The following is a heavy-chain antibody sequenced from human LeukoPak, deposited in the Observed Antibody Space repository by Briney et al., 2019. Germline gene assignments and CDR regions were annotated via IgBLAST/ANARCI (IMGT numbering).Heavy chain of an antibody. Sequence: PGGSLRLSCAASGFTVSSNYMSWVRQAPGKGLEWVSVIYSGGGTYYPDSVKGRFTISRDNSKNTLYLQMNSLRAEDTAVHYCARMNMATTGFDYWGQGTLVTVSS. CDR2: IYSGGGT. CDR1: GFTVSSNY. J-gene: IGHJ4*02. V-gene: IGHV3-66*02. CDR3: ARMNMATTGFDY. D-gene: IGHD5-24*01.